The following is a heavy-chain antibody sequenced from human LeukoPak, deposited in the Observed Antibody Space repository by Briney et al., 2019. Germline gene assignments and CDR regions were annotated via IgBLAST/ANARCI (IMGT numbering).Heavy chain of an antibody. J-gene: IGHJ4*02. CDR1: GFTFSDYY. CDR3: ARIPSYYYGSGMPYYFDY. D-gene: IGHD3-10*01. Sequence: GGSLRLSCAASGFTFSDYYMSWIRQAPGKGLEWVSYISSSGSTIYYPDSVKGRFTISRDNAKNSLYLQMNSLRAEDTAVYYCARIPSYYYGSGMPYYFDYWGQGTLVTVSS. V-gene: IGHV3-11*01. CDR2: ISSSGSTI.